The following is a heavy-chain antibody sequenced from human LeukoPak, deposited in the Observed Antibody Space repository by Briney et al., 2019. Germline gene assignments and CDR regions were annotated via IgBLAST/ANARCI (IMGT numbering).Heavy chain of an antibody. CDR3: ARDQEGFDY. CDR1: GFTFSGYS. Sequence: GGSLRLSCAASGFTFSGYSMNWVRQAPGKGLEWVSSISSSTYYIFYADSVKGRFTISRDNSKNILYLQMNNLRVEDTAVYYCARDQEGFDYWGQGTLVTVSS. CDR2: ISSSTYYI. V-gene: IGHV3-21*04. J-gene: IGHJ4*02.